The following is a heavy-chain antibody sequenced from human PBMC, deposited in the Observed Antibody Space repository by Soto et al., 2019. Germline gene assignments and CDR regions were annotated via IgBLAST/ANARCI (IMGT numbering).Heavy chain of an antibody. D-gene: IGHD3-10*01. CDR2: NSPYNGDT. Sequence: QVQLVQSGAEVKKPGASVKVSCKTSGYKFTNFGITWVRQAPGQGLEWMGWNSPYNGDTNYAQKFRGRITMTTDASTTTGYMGLRSLTSDDTAVYYCARGGAGVRGVSNWFDPWGQGTLLTVSS. CDR3: ARGGAGVRGVSNWFDP. V-gene: IGHV1-18*01. J-gene: IGHJ5*02. CDR1: GYKFTNFG.